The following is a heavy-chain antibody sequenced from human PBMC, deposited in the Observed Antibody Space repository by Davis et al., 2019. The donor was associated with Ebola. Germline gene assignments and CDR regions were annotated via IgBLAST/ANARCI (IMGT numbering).Heavy chain of an antibody. D-gene: IGHD2-15*01. CDR1: GYNLNNYW. Sequence: GGSLRLSCKGSGYNLNNYWIAWVRQMPGKGVEWMAMIYPHDSQTKYSPSFKVQVTISADKSISTAYLQWSSLKASDTAMYYCARYLGYCSGGSCYPAEYFQHWGQGTLVTVSS. CDR2: IYPHDSQT. J-gene: IGHJ1*01. V-gene: IGHV5-51*01. CDR3: ARYLGYCSGGSCYPAEYFQH.